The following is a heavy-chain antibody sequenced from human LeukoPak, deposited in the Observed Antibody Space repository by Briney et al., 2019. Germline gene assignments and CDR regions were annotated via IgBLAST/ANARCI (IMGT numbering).Heavy chain of an antibody. Sequence: PGGSLRLSCAASGFTFSSYAMHWVRQAPGKGLEYVSGISTNGGSTYYADSVKGRFTISRDNSKNTLFLQMGSLRAEDTAVYYCARDSFLDYYGSGSYYPHYYYYMDVWGKGTTVTISS. CDR2: ISTNGGST. CDR1: GFTFSSYA. D-gene: IGHD3-10*01. J-gene: IGHJ6*03. V-gene: IGHV3-64*02. CDR3: ARDSFLDYYGSGSYYPHYYYYMDV.